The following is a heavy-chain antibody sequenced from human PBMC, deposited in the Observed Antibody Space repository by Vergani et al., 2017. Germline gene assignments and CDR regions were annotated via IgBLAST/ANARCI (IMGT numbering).Heavy chain of an antibody. Sequence: QVQLVQSGAEVKKPGSSVKVSCKASGGTFSSYAISWVRQAPGQGLEWMGRIIPILGIANYAQKFQGRVTITADKSTSTAYMELSSLRSEDTAVYYCAGDRGVYFGYGYYAFQSVWFDPWGQGTLVTVSS. D-gene: IGHD4-17*01. V-gene: IGHV1-69*04. J-gene: IGHJ5*02. CDR2: IIPILGIA. CDR1: GGTFSSYA. CDR3: AGDRGVYFGYGYYAFQSVWFDP.